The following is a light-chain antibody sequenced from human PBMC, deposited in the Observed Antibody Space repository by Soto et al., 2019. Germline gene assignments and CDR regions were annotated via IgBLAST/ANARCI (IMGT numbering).Light chain of an antibody. CDR3: QSSDSSLRGSVV. CDR1: SYNIGAGYD. CDR2: DDT. J-gene: IGLJ2*01. Sequence: QSVLTQPPSVSGAPGQRVTISCAGSSYNIGAGYDVNWYQQFPGTAPKLLIYDDTNRPSGVPDRFSGSKSATSASLAITGLQAEDEANYYCQSSDSSLRGSVVFGGGTKVTVL. V-gene: IGLV1-40*01.